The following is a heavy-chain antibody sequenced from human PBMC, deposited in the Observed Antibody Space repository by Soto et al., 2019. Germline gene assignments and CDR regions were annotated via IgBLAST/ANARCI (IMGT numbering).Heavy chain of an antibody. J-gene: IGHJ4*02. D-gene: IGHD3-3*01. Sequence: ASVKVSCKASGYTFTSYGISWVRQAPGQGLEWMGWISANNGNTGYAQKLQGRVTMTTDTSTSTAYMELSSLRSEDTAVYYCARGRSYYDFWSGYYWGSYWGQGILVTVSS. CDR2: ISANNGNT. V-gene: IGHV1-18*01. CDR1: GYTFTSYG. CDR3: ARGRSYYDFWSGYYWGSY.